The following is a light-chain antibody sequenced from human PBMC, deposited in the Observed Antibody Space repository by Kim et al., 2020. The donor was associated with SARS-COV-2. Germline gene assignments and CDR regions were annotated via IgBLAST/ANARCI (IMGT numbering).Light chain of an antibody. CDR3: LLSYSGARARV. J-gene: IGLJ3*02. CDR2: DTS. V-gene: IGLV7-46*01. CDR1: TGAVISGHY. Sequence: QAVVTQEPSLTVSPGGTVTLTCGSSTGAVISGHYPYWFQQKPGQAPRTLIYDTSNKHSWTPARFSGSLLGGKAALTLSGAQPEDEAEYYCLLSYSGARARVFGGGTQLTVL.